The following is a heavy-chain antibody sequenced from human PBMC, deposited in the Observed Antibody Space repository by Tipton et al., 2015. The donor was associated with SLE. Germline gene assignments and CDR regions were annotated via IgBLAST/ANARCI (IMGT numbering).Heavy chain of an antibody. Sequence: TLSLTCIVSGGSISSYYWSWIRQPAGKGLEWIGRIYTSGSTNYNPSLKSRVTMSVDTSKNQFSLKLSSVTAADTAVYYCATNAYYYGMDVWGQGTTVTVSS. CDR2: IYTSGST. J-gene: IGHJ6*02. V-gene: IGHV4-4*07. CDR3: ATNAYYYGMDV. D-gene: IGHD2-8*01. CDR1: GGSISSYY.